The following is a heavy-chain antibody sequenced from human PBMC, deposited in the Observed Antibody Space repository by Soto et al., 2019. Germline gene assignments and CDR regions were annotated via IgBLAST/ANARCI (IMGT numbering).Heavy chain of an antibody. J-gene: IGHJ4*02. Sequence: ETLSLTGLVAGCSIGGSYWSWIRQSPGKGLEWLGYVYYTGSTNYSPSLRSRVSISVDTSKDEFSLRMSSVTAADTAVYFCARSVAVPGAHIDYWGQGTQVTVSS. D-gene: IGHD6-19*01. CDR2: VYYTGST. CDR3: ARSVAVPGAHIDY. CDR1: GCSIGGSY. V-gene: IGHV4-59*01.